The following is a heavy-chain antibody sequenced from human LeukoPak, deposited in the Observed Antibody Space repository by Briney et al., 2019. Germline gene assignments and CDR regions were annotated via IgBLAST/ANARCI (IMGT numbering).Heavy chain of an antibody. CDR3: ARDRGIAAQQGYYYYMDV. D-gene: IGHD6-6*01. J-gene: IGHJ6*03. CDR1: GYTFTSYA. CDR2: INAGNGNT. Sequence: ASVKVSCKASGYTFTSYAMHWVRQAPGQRLEWMGWINAGNGNTKYSQEFRGRVTITRDTSASTAYMELSSLRSEDMAVYYCARDRGIAAQQGYYYYMDVWGKGTTVTVSS. V-gene: IGHV1-3*03.